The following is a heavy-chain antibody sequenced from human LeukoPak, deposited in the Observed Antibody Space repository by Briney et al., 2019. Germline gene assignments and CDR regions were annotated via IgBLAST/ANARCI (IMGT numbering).Heavy chain of an antibody. CDR1: GGTFSSYA. Sequence: SVKVSCKASGGTFSSYAISWVRQAPGQGLEWMGGIIPIFGTANYAQKLQGRVTMTTDTSTSTAYMELRSLRSDDTAVYYCASFGIVVVRYYYYYMDVWGKGTTVTVSS. V-gene: IGHV1-69*05. J-gene: IGHJ6*03. CDR3: ASFGIVVVRYYYYYMDV. CDR2: IIPIFGTA. D-gene: IGHD2-21*01.